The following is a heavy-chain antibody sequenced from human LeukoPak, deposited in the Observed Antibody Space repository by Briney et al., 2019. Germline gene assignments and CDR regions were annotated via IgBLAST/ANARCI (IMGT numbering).Heavy chain of an antibody. CDR3: ARVPVTIFGVVIIYPRPDY. CDR1: GYTFTSYG. CDR2: ISAYNGNT. J-gene: IGHJ4*02. Sequence: GASVKVSCKASGYTFTSYGISWVRQAPTQGLEWMGWISAYNGNTNYAQKLQGRVTMTTDTSTSTAYMELRSLRSDDTAVYYCARVPVTIFGVVIIYPRPDYWGQGTLVTVSS. V-gene: IGHV1-18*01. D-gene: IGHD3-3*01.